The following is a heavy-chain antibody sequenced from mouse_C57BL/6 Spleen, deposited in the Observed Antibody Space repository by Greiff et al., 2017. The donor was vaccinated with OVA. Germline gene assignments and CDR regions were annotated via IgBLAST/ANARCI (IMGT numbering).Heavy chain of an antibody. CDR1: GYTFTSYG. CDR2: IYPRSGNT. Sequence: QVQLQQSGAELARPGASVKMSCKASGYTFTSYGISWVKQRTGQGLEWIGEIYPRSGNTYYNEKFKGKATLTADKSSSTAYMELRSLTSEDSAVYFCARSVGSSPMDYWGQGTSVTVSS. CDR3: ARSVGSSPMDY. V-gene: IGHV1-81*01. D-gene: IGHD1-1*01. J-gene: IGHJ4*01.